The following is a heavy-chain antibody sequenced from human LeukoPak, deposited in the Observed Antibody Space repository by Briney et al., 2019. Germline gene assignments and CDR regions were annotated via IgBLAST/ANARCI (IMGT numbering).Heavy chain of an antibody. CDR1: GFTFGSYA. CDR3: ASMFSSMGYNDASHVTYFDS. D-gene: IGHD1-14*01. CDR2: IASSGAYT. Sequence: HPGGSLRLSCATSGFTFGSYAMTWVRQAPGKGLEWVSSIASSGAYTYCADSVKGRFTISRDNSKNTLFLQMNSLRVDDSAMYSCASMFSSMGYNDASHVTYFDSWGQGALVTVSS. J-gene: IGHJ4*02. V-gene: IGHV3-23*01.